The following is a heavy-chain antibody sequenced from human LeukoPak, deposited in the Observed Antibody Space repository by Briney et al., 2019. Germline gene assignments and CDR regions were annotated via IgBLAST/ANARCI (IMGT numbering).Heavy chain of an antibody. J-gene: IGHJ3*02. CDR2: IYTGGST. D-gene: IGHD6-19*01. Sequence: GGSLRLSCAASGFTVSNNYMNWVRQAPGKGLDWVSVIYTGGSTNYTDSVKGRFTISTDNSKITVFLHMNSLRADDTAVYYCARAYGRSSGLWDAFEIWGQGTMVTVSS. CDR3: ARAYGRSSGLWDAFEI. CDR1: GFTVSNNY. V-gene: IGHV3-66*01.